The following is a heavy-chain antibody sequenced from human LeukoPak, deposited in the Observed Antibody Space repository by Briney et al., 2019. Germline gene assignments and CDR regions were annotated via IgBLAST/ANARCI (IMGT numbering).Heavy chain of an antibody. CDR3: ARVRGVVSPLDY. Sequence: SETLSLICTISGGSISNYYWSWILQPPGKGLEWIGYIYYTGSTNSNPSLRSRVTISVDTSKNQFSLKLSSVTAADTAVYYCARVRGVVSPLDYWGQGTLVTVSS. V-gene: IGHV4-59*01. CDR2: IYYTGST. D-gene: IGHD3-10*01. J-gene: IGHJ4*02. CDR1: GGSISNYY.